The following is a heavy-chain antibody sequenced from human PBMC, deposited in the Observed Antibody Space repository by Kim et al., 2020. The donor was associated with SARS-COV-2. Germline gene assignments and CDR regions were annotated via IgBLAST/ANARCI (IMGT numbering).Heavy chain of an antibody. CDR3: AKSQWELLPPDY. J-gene: IGHJ4*02. Sequence: GGSLRLSCAASGFTFSSYAMHWVRQAPGKGLEWVAVIWYDGSNKYYADSVKGRFTISRDNSKNTLYLQMNSLRAEDTAVYYCAKSQWELLPPDYWGQGTLVTVSS. CDR1: GFTFSSYA. CDR2: IWYDGSNK. D-gene: IGHD1-26*01. V-gene: IGHV3-33*06.